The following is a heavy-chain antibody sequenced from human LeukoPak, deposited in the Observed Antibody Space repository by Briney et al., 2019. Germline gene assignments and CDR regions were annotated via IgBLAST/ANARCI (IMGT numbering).Heavy chain of an antibody. D-gene: IGHD3-3*01. CDR1: GFAVSNDY. CDR3: ARDRPWGGLNGFDY. Sequence: GGSLRLSCAASGFAVSNDYMSWVRQAPGKGLEWVSVIHTDGATYYAASVKGRFTVSRDFSKNTLYLRMNSLRAEDTAIYYCARDRPWGGLNGFDYWGQGTLVTVAS. V-gene: IGHV3-53*01. J-gene: IGHJ4*02. CDR2: IHTDGAT.